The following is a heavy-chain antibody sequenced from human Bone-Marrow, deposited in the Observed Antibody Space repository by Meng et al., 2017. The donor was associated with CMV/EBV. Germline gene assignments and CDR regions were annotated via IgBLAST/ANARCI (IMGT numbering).Heavy chain of an antibody. D-gene: IGHD2-2*01. J-gene: IGHJ6*02. CDR3: ASSPKVYPYCSSTSCYSEGHYCYYGMDV. Sequence: SETLSLTCTVSGGSISSGGYYWSWIRQHPGKGLEWIGYIYYSGSTYYNPSLKSRVTISVDTSKNQFSLKLSSVTAADTAVYYCASSPKVYPYCSSTSCYSEGHYCYYGMDVWGQGTTVTVSS. CDR1: GGSISSGGYY. CDR2: IYYSGST. V-gene: IGHV4-31*03.